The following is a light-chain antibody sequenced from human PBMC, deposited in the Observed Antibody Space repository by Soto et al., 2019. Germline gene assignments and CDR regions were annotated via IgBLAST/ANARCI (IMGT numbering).Light chain of an antibody. J-gene: IGKJ2*01. V-gene: IGKV3-20*01. CDR2: GAS. CDR3: HQYDDGPYT. CDR1: QSVDSTY. Sequence: EIVLTQSAGSLSLSPGERATLSCRASQSVDSTYITWYQQNPGQAPRLLIYGASGRATGIPDRFSGSGSGTDFTLTISSLQSEDFAVYYCHQYDDGPYTFGQGTKVDIK.